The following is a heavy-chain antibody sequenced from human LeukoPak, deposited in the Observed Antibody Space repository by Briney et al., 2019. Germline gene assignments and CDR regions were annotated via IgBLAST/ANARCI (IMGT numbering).Heavy chain of an antibody. J-gene: IGHJ4*02. CDR3: AREYNQFYYFDY. CDR1: GYTFTGYY. Sequence: ASVKVSCKASGYTFTGYYMHWVRQAPGQGLEWMGRINPNSGGTNYAQKFQGWVTMTRDTSISTAYMELSRLRSDDTAVYYCAREYNQFYYFDYWGQGTLVTVSS. V-gene: IGHV1-2*04. CDR2: INPNSGGT. D-gene: IGHD1-1*01.